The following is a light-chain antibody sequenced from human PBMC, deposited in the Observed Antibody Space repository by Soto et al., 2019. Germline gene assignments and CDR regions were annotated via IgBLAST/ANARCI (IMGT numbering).Light chain of an antibody. Sequence: DIVMTQSPLSLPVTPGEPASISCRSSQSLLQTNGYTYLDWYLQKPGQSPQLLIYLTSIRASGVPDRFSGSGSGTEFTLKISIVEAEDVGVYYCMQSLQTPPWTFGPGTKVEFK. CDR1: QSLLQTNGYTY. V-gene: IGKV2-28*01. CDR3: MQSLQTPPWT. J-gene: IGKJ1*01. CDR2: LTS.